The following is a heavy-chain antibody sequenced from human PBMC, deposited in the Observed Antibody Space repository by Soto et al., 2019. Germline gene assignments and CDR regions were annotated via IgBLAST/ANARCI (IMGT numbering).Heavy chain of an antibody. V-gene: IGHV4-4*02. CDR2: IYHSGST. CDR3: ARTPWDGYTGYYFDY. Sequence: QVQLQESRPGLVKPSGTLSLTCAVSGGSISSSNWWSWVRQPPGKGLGWIGKIYHSGSTNYNPSLKCQVTITVDKSEDQFSLKLSSVAAADTAVYSCARTPWDGYTGYYFDYRGQGTLVTVSS. D-gene: IGHD5-18*01. CDR1: GGSISSSNW. J-gene: IGHJ4*02.